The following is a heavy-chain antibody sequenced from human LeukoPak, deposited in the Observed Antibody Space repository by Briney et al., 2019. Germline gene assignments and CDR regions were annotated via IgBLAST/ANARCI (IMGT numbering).Heavy chain of an antibody. V-gene: IGHV3-30*04. D-gene: IGHD3-10*01. CDR2: MSSDGIKS. J-gene: IGHJ4*02. Sequence: GTSLRLSCATSGFTFRMSGVHWVRQAPGKGLEWVALMSSDGIKSYYADSVKGRFTVSRDTSKDIVYLQMKSLSADDTGIYYCAKDHAGSGRAFEYWGQGILVTVSS. CDR3: AKDHAGSGRAFEY. CDR1: GFTFRMSG.